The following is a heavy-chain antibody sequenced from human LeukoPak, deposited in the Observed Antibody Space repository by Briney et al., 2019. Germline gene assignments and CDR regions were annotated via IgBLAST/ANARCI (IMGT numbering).Heavy chain of an antibody. CDR1: GGSISSYY. Sequence: PSETLSLTCTVSGGSISSYYWSWIRQPPGKGLEWIGYIYYSGSTYYNPSLKSRVTISVDTSKNQFSLKLSSVTAADTAIYHCSRDRDYYDSSGYPFDLWGRGTLVTVSS. J-gene: IGHJ4*02. CDR2: IYYSGST. CDR3: SRDRDYYDSSGYPFDL. V-gene: IGHV4-59*12. D-gene: IGHD3-22*01.